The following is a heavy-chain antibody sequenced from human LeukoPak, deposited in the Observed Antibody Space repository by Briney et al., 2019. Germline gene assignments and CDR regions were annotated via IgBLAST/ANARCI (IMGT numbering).Heavy chain of an antibody. CDR2: IASDGRDK. V-gene: IGHV3-30*03. J-gene: IGHJ4*02. CDR1: GFTFSSYG. D-gene: IGHD6-6*01. CDR3: ARDLTRSARYDFDY. Sequence: PGRSLRLSCAASGFTFSSYGMHWVRQAPGKGLEWATVIASDGRDKHYADSVKGRFTISRDNSKNTVYLQMDSLKTEDTAIYYCARDLTRSARYDFDYWGPGTLVTVSS.